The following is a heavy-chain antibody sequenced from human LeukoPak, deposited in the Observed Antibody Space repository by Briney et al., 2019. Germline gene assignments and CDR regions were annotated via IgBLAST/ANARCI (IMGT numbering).Heavy chain of an antibody. D-gene: IGHD2-2*02. CDR2: IYPSDSDT. J-gene: IGHJ4*02. Sequence: GESLKISCKGSGYSFSNNWIPWVGQMPGKGLEWMGVIYPSDSDTRYSPSFRGQVSISADKSVNTAFLQWSGLKASDTATYYCARGYCSTNSCYKFDYWGQGTLVTVSS. CDR3: ARGYCSTNSCYKFDY. CDR1: GYSFSNNW. V-gene: IGHV5-51*01.